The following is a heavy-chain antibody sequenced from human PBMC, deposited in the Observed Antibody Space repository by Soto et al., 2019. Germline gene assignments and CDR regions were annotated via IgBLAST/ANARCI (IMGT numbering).Heavy chain of an antibody. V-gene: IGHV4-59*01. CDR1: GGSISIYY. J-gene: IGHJ4*02. CDR3: ARVRPEYDNLTGHFDY. D-gene: IGHD3-9*01. CDR2: IYYSGST. Sequence: SETLSLTCTVSGGSISIYYWNWIRQPPGKGLEWIGYIYYSGSTNYNPSLQSRVTMSVDTSKNQFSLNLSSVTAADTAVYYCARVRPEYDNLTGHFDYWGRGTLVTVSS.